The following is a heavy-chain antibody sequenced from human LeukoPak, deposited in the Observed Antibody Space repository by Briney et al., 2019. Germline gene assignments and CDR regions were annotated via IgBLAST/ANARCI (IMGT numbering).Heavy chain of an antibody. J-gene: IGHJ4*02. Sequence: ASETLSLTCTVSGVSMSTYYWSWIRQSPGKGLEWLAYIQYSGSTNINPSLKGRLAISIDTSKNQFSLKVNSVTAADTAVYYCARDIYGSGYGFFDYWGQGTLVTVSS. CDR2: IQYSGST. D-gene: IGHD3-10*01. V-gene: IGHV4-59*01. CDR1: GVSMSTYY. CDR3: ARDIYGSGYGFFDY.